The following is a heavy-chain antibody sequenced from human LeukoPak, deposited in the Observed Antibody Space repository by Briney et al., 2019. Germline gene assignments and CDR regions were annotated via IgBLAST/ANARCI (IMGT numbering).Heavy chain of an antibody. CDR1: GYTFTGYY. CDR2: INPNSGGT. D-gene: IGHD4-11*01. CDR3: AREDSNPKYYYYYGMDV. J-gene: IGHJ6*02. V-gene: IGHV1-2*06. Sequence: ASAKVSCKASGYTFTGYYVNWVRQAPGQGLEWMGRINPNSGGTKYAQKFQGRVTMTRDTSISTAYKELSRLRSDDTAVYYCAREDSNPKYYYYYGMDVWGQGTTVTVSS.